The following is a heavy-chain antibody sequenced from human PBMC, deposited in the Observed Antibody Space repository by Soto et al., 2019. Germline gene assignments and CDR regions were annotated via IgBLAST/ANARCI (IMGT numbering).Heavy chain of an antibody. CDR2: ISSDGSNK. CDR1: GFTFSSYG. J-gene: IGHJ3*02. CDR3: AKDLGHGGRGAFDI. V-gene: IGHV3-30*18. D-gene: IGHD7-27*01. Sequence: QVQLVESGGGVVQPGRSLRLSCAASGFTFSSYGMHWVRQAPGKGLEWVALISSDGSNKYYADSVKGRFTISRDNSKNTLYLQMNSLRPEDTAVYYCAKDLGHGGRGAFDIWGQGTMVTVSS.